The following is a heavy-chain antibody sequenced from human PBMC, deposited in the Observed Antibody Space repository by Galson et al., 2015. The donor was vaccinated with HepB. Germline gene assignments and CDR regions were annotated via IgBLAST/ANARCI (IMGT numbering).Heavy chain of an antibody. CDR2: TSHDVSNK. CDR3: AKARDPDSSGWFLDY. J-gene: IGHJ4*02. CDR1: GFTFNSYV. Sequence: SLRLSCAASGFTFNSYVMHWVRQAPGKGLEWVAVTSHDVSNKIYADSVKGRFTISRDNSKNTLFLQMNSLRAEDTAVYYCAKARDPDSSGWFLDYWGQGTLVTVPS. D-gene: IGHD6-19*01. V-gene: IGHV3-30*18.